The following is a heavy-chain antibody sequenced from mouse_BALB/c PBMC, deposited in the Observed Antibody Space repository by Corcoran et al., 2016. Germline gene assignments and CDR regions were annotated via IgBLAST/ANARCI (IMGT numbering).Heavy chain of an antibody. V-gene: IGHV9-1*02. D-gene: IGHD1-1*01. CDR1: GYTFTNYG. CDR2: INTYTGEP. CDR3: ARDHYGSSHFDS. J-gene: IGHJ2*01. Sequence: QIQLVQSGPELKKPGETVKISCKDSGYTFTNYGMNWVKQAPGKGLKWMGWINTYTGEPTYADDFKGRFAFSLETSASTAYLQINNLKNEDMATYFCARDHYGSSHFDSWGQGTTLTVSS.